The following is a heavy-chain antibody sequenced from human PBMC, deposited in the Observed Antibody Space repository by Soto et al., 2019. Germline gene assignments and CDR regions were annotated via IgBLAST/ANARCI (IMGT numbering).Heavy chain of an antibody. CDR2: INPNSGGT. Sequence: QVQLVQSGAEVKKPGASVKVSCKASGYTFTGYYMHWVRQAPGQGLEWMGWINPNSGGTNYAQKFQGWVTMTRDTSISTAYMELSRLRSDDTAVYYCARDLRPMFRGVSYYCGMDVWGQGTTVTVSS. CDR3: ARDLRPMFRGVSYYCGMDV. D-gene: IGHD3-10*01. V-gene: IGHV1-2*04. CDR1: GYTFTGYY. J-gene: IGHJ6*02.